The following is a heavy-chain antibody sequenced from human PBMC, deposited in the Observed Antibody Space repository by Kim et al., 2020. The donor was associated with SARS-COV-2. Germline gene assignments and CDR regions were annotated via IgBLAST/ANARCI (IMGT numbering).Heavy chain of an antibody. D-gene: IGHD2-21*02. J-gene: IGHJ4*02. CDR3: ARGGVVVVTAIGVY. CDR1: GFTFSSYA. CDR2: ISYDGSNK. V-gene: IGHV3-30*04. Sequence: GGSLRLSCAASGFTFSSYAMHWVRQAPGKGLEWVAVISYDGSNKYYADSVKGRFTISRDNSKNTLYLQMNSLRAEDTAVYYCARGGVVVVTAIGVYWGQGTLVIVSS.